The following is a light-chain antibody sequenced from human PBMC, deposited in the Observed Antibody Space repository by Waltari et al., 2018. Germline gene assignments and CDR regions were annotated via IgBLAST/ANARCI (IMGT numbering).Light chain of an antibody. CDR2: GAS. V-gene: IGKV3-15*01. CDR3: QQYNNWPYT. CDR1: QSVSSN. J-gene: IGKJ2*01. Sequence: EIVMTQSPATLSVSPGDRATLSCRASQSVSSNLAWYQQKPGQAPRLLIYGASTRATGIPARFSGSGSGTEFTLTISSMQSEDFAVYYRQQYNNWPYTFGQGTKLEIK.